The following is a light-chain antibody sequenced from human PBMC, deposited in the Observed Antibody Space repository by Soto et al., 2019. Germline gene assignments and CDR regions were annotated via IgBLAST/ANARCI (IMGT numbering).Light chain of an antibody. CDR2: GAS. CDR1: QSVSSSY. V-gene: IGKV3-20*01. J-gene: IGKJ1*01. CDR3: HQYSNTFST. Sequence: EIVLTQSRGTLSLSPGERATLSCRASQSVSSSYIAWYQQKPGQAPRLLIYGASTRATGVPARFSGSGSGTEFTLTISNLQAEDSAVYHCHQYSNTFSTFGQGTKVEIK.